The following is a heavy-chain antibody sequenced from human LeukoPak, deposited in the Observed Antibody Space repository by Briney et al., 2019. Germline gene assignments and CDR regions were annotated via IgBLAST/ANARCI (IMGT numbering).Heavy chain of an antibody. J-gene: IGHJ6*03. Sequence: ASVKVSCKASGYTFTGYYMHWVRQAPGQGLEWMGWINPNSGGTNYAQNFQGRVTMTRDTSISTAYMELSRLRSDDTAVYYCARDTARITIFGVAKYMDVWGKGTTVTVSS. D-gene: IGHD3-3*01. CDR1: GYTFTGYY. V-gene: IGHV1-2*02. CDR3: ARDTARITIFGVAKYMDV. CDR2: INPNSGGT.